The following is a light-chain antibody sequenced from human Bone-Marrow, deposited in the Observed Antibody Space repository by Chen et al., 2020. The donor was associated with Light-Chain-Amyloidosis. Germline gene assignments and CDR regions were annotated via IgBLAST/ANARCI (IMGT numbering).Light chain of an antibody. Sequence: YEFSPPPSVSVSPGQTAMITCSGDDLPTKYAYWYQQKPGKAPVLVIHRDTERPSGISDRFSGSSSGTTATLTISGVQAEDEADYHCQSADSSGTYEVIFGGGTKLTVL. V-gene: IGLV3-25*03. J-gene: IGLJ2*01. CDR2: RDT. CDR3: QSADSSGTYEVI. CDR1: DLPTKY.